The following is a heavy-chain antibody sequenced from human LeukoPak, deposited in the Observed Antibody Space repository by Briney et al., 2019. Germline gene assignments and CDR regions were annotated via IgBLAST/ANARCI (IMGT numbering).Heavy chain of an antibody. CDR2: INTNTGNP. D-gene: IGHD6-13*01. Sequence: GASVKVSCKASGYRFTSYAMNWVRQAPGQGLEWMGWINTNTGNPTYAQGFTGRFVFSLDTSVSTAYLQISSLKAEDTAVYYCARAPVRGQQLVHGYWGQGTLVTVSS. CDR3: ARAPVRGQQLVHGY. CDR1: GYRFTSYA. J-gene: IGHJ4*02. V-gene: IGHV7-4-1*02.